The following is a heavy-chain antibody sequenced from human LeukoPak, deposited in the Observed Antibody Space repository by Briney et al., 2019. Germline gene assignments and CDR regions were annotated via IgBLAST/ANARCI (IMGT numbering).Heavy chain of an antibody. J-gene: IGHJ4*02. CDR2: IERTTGNT. Sequence: PGGSLRLSCSIFGFTLGDYSINWVRQPPGMGLQWVSLIERTTGNTYYTDSVRGRFTISRDNSKNTLYVQMNSLRAEGTAVYYCAREYCDRTSCYSPDYWGQGTLVSVSS. V-gene: IGHV3-21*01. CDR3: AREYCDRTSCYSPDY. D-gene: IGHD2-2*01. CDR1: GFTLGDYS.